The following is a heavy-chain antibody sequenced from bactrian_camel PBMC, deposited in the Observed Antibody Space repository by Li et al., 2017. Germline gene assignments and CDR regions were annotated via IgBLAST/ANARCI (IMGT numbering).Heavy chain of an antibody. CDR3: AADTAGGLGRCNYNY. V-gene: IGHV3S1*01. D-gene: IGHD5*01. CDR1: GFALSKFW. CDR2: IETSGST. J-gene: IGHJ4*01. Sequence: VQLVESGGGLVQPGGSLRLSCRASGFALSKFWMYWVRQAPGKALEWVSIIETSGSTQYVESVKGRFTISRDSAKNTLYLQMNSLKPEDTAMYYCAADTAGGLGRCNYNYWGQGTQVTVS.